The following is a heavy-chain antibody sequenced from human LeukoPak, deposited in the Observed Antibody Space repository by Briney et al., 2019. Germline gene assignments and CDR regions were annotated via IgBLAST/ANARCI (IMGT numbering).Heavy chain of an antibody. D-gene: IGHD6-19*01. J-gene: IGHJ4*02. Sequence: GGSLRLSCAASGFTFSSYWMSWVRQAPGKGLEWVANIKQDGSEKYYVDSVKGRFTISRDNAKNSLYLQMNSLRAEDTAVYYWARDSIAVAEGIDYWGQGTLVTVSS. CDR2: IKQDGSEK. CDR1: GFTFSSYW. V-gene: IGHV3-7*01. CDR3: ARDSIAVAEGIDY.